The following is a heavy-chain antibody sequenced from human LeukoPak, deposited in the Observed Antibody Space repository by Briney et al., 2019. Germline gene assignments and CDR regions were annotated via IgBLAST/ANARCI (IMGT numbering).Heavy chain of an antibody. J-gene: IGHJ4*02. CDR1: GGTFSSYA. D-gene: IGHD3-22*01. V-gene: IGHV1-69*05. CDR2: IIPIFGTA. Sequence: ASVKVSCKASGGTFSSYAISWVRQAPGQGLEWMGGIIPIFGTANYAQKFQGRVTITTDESTSTAYMELSSLRSEDTAAYYCARARDSSGYSPFDYWGQGTLVTVSS. CDR3: ARARDSSGYSPFDY.